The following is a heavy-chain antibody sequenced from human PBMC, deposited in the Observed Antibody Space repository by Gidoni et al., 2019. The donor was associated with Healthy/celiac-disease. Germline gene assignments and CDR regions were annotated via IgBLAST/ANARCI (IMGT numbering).Heavy chain of an antibody. CDR2: IYYSGST. D-gene: IGHD2-15*01. CDR1: GGSISSSSYY. V-gene: IGHV4-39*01. Sequence: QLQLQESGPGLVKPSETLSLTCTVSGGSISSSSYYWGWIRQPPGKGLEWIGSIYYSGSTYYNPSLKSRVTISVDTSKNQFSLKLSSVTAADTAVYYCARTTPGIVVVVAATPLFDYWGQGTLVTVSS. J-gene: IGHJ4*02. CDR3: ARTTPGIVVVVAATPLFDY.